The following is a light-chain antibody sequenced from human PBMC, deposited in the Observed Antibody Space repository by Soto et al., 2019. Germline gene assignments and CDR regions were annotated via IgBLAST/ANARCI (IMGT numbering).Light chain of an antibody. J-gene: IGKJ1*01. Sequence: DIQMTQSPSTLSASVGDRVTITCRASQSISPWLAWYQQIPGEAPKLLIYKASSLESWVPSRFSGSGSGTEFTLTISSLQPDDVATYYCQQYATYWTFGQGTKVESK. CDR3: QQYATYWT. CDR2: KAS. CDR1: QSISPW. V-gene: IGKV1-5*03.